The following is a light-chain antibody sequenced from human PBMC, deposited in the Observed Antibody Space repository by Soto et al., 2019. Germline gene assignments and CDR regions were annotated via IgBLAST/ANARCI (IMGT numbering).Light chain of an antibody. J-gene: IGLJ1*01. CDR3: GTWDSSLSAGRV. V-gene: IGLV1-40*01. CDR1: SSNIGAGYD. Sequence: QSVLTQPPSVSGAPGQRVTISCTGSSSNIGAGYDVHWYQQLPGTAPKLLIYGNSNRPSGVPDRFSGSKSGTSATLGITGLQTGDEADYYCGTWDSSLSAGRVFGTGTKVTVL. CDR2: GNS.